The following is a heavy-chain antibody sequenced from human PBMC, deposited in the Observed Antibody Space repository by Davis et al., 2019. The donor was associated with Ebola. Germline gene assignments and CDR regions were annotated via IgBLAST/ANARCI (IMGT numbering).Heavy chain of an antibody. CDR1: GFTFSSYA. CDR2: ISGSGGST. D-gene: IGHD3-3*01. J-gene: IGHJ6*02. V-gene: IGHV3-23*01. CDR3: AKGGMPLRFLEWLLPRDYYYGMDV. Sequence: GESLKISCAASGFTFSSYALSWVRQSPGEGLEWVSTISGSGGSTYYADSVKGRFTISRDNSKNTLYLQMNSLRAEDTAVYYCAKGGMPLRFLEWLLPRDYYYGMDVWGQGTTVTVSS.